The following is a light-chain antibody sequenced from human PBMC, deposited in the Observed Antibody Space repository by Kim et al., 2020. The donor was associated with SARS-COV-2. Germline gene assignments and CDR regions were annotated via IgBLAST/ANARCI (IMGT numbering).Light chain of an antibody. J-gene: IGLJ3*02. CDR3: QTWGTGIRV. Sequence: SVKHTCTLRSGHSSYAIAWHQQQPEKGPRYLRKLNSDGSHSKGDGIPDRFSGSSSGAERYLTISSLQSEDEADYYCQTWGTGIRVFGGGTQLTVL. CDR2: LNSDGSH. CDR1: SGHSSYA. V-gene: IGLV4-69*01.